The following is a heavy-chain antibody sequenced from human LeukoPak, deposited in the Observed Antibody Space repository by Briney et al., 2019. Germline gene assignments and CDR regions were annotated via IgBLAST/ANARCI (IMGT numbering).Heavy chain of an antibody. D-gene: IGHD3-22*01. CDR2: IYYTGTT. CDR1: GGSIRGSSYY. Sequence: SETLSLTCTVSGGSIRGSSYYWGWIRQPPGKGLEWIGNIYYTGTTYYNPSLKSRVTISVGTSKNHFSLRLRSVTAADTAVYFCARPRDDSTGYYLGYWGQGTLVTVSS. V-gene: IGHV4-39*02. CDR3: ARPRDDSTGYYLGY. J-gene: IGHJ4*02.